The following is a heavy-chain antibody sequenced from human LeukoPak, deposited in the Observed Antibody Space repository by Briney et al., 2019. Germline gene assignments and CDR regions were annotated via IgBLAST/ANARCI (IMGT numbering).Heavy chain of an antibody. CDR1: GFTFSTYW. V-gene: IGHV3-74*01. CDR2: INSDESRT. J-gene: IGHJ4*02. CDR3: TANFNY. Sequence: GGSLRLSCAASGFTFSTYWMHWVRQVQGKGLVWVARINSDESRTNYADSVKGRFTIPRDNAKNTLYLNMNRLRSEDTAVYCCTANFNYWGQGTLVTVSS.